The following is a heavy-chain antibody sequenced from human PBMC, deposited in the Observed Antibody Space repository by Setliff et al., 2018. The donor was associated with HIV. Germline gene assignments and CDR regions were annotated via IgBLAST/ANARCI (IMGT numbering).Heavy chain of an antibody. CDR1: GYTFTDYY. Sequence: ASVKVSCKASGYTFTDYYMHWVQQAPGKGLEWMGRVDPEDGETIYAEKFQGRFTISRDNAKNSLYLQMNSLRAEDTAVYYCARQYVRGYSYGQPLALYFFDYWGQGTLVTGSS. D-gene: IGHD5-18*01. V-gene: IGHV1-69-2*01. CDR3: ARQYVRGYSYGQPLALYFFDY. J-gene: IGHJ4*02. CDR2: VDPEDGET.